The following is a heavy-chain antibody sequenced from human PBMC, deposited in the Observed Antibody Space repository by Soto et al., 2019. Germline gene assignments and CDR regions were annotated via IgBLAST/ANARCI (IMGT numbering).Heavy chain of an antibody. V-gene: IGHV3-23*01. Sequence: PGGSLRLSCAASGFTFSNYAMSWVRQAPGEGLEWVSTISGSDGSTYYADSVKGRFTISRDISKNTLYLQMNSLRAEDTAIYYCAKERSSGYYFFDYWGQGTLVTVS. CDR3: AKERSSGYYFFDY. D-gene: IGHD5-12*01. J-gene: IGHJ4*02. CDR1: GFTFSNYA. CDR2: ISGSDGST.